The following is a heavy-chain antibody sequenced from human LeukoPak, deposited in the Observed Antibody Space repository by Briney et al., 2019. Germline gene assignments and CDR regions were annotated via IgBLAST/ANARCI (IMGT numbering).Heavy chain of an antibody. J-gene: IGHJ1*01. CDR1: GFTFSSYS. D-gene: IGHD3-9*01. CDR3: AKDQVDSQRD. Sequence: PGGSLRLSCAASGFTFSSYSMNWVRQAPGKGLEWVAFIRYDGSNKYYADSVKGRFTISRDNSKNTLYLQMNSLRAEDTAVYYCAKDQVDSQRDWGQGTLVTVSS. CDR2: IRYDGSNK. V-gene: IGHV3-30*02.